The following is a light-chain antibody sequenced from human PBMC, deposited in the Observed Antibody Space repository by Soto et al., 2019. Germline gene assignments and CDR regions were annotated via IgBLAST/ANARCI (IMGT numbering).Light chain of an antibody. V-gene: IGKV3-15*01. CDR3: QQYNNWPPVT. CDR2: GAS. CDR1: QSISSS. Sequence: EIVMTQSPATLSVSPGERATLSCRASQSISSSLAWYQQKPGQAPRLLIYGASTRATGIPARFSGSGSGTEFTLTISSLQSEDFAVYYCQQYNNWPPVTFGQGTKVEIK. J-gene: IGKJ1*01.